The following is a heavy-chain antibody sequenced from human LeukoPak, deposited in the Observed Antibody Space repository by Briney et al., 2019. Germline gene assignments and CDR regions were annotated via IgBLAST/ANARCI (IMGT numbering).Heavy chain of an antibody. D-gene: IGHD2-15*01. J-gene: IGHJ6*02. Sequence: ASVKVSCKASGYTFTGYYMHWVRQAPGQGLEWMGWINPNSGGTNYAQKFQGWVTMTRDTSISTAYMELSRLRSDDTAVYYCARDRLVDCSGGSCYYYYGMDVWGQGTTVTVSS. CDR1: GYTFTGYY. CDR2: INPNSGGT. V-gene: IGHV1-2*04. CDR3: ARDRLVDCSGGSCYYYYGMDV.